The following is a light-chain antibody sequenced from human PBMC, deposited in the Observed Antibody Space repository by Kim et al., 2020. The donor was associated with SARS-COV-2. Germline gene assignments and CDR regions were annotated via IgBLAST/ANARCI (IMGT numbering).Light chain of an antibody. J-gene: IGLJ3*02. CDR2: DVT. CDR3: SSHTKSSTLV. V-gene: IGLV2-14*03. Sequence: GQSITIYCTGTSSDVGAYNFVSWYQQYPGEAPKLMIYDVTKRPSGVSSRFSASKSANTASLTISGLQAEDEADYYCSSHTKSSTLVFGGGTKLTVL. CDR1: SSDVGAYNF.